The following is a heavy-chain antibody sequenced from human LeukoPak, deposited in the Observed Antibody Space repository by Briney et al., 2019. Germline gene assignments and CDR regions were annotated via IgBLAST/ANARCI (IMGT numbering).Heavy chain of an antibody. CDR2: IIPIFGTA. D-gene: IGHD3-22*01. J-gene: IGHJ1*01. Sequence: SVKVSCKASGGTFSSYAISWVRQAPGQGLEWMGRIIPIFGTANYAQKFQGRITITTDESTSTAYMELSSLRSEDTAVYYCARERRGYDSSGYYQHWGQGTLVTVSS. CDR3: ARERRGYDSSGYYQH. V-gene: IGHV1-69*05. CDR1: GGTFSSYA.